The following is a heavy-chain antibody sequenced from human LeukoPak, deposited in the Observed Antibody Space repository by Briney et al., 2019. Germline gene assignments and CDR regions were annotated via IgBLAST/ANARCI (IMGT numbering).Heavy chain of an antibody. CDR2: IYYSGST. CDR3: ARTRFGESYYYYYYMDV. V-gene: IGHV4-59*01. D-gene: IGHD3-10*01. CDR1: GGSISSYY. Sequence: PSETLSLTCTVSGGSISSYYWSWIRQPPGKGLEWIGYIYYSGSTSYNPSLKSRVTISVDTSKKQFSLKLSSVTAADTAVYYCARTRFGESYYYYYYMDVWGKGTTVTVSS. J-gene: IGHJ6*03.